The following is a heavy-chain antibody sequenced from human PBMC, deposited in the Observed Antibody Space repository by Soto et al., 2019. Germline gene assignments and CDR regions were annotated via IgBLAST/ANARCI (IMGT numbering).Heavy chain of an antibody. V-gene: IGHV1-2*04. CDR2: INPNSGGT. CDR3: ARPSLPITMIERSHYYFDY. J-gene: IGHJ4*02. Sequence: GASVKVSCKASGYTFTGYYMHWVRQAPGQGLEWMGWINPNSGGTNYAQKFQGWVTMTRDTSISTAYMELSRLRSDDTAVYYCARPSLPITMIERSHYYFDYWGQGTLVTVSS. CDR1: GYTFTGYY. D-gene: IGHD3-22*01.